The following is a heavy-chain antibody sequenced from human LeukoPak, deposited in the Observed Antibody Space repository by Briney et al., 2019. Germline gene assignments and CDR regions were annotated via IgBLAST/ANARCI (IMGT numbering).Heavy chain of an antibody. D-gene: IGHD3-9*01. CDR3: ARDLRYFSL. V-gene: IGHV4-38-2*02. J-gene: IGHJ4*02. CDR2: IYDDGST. Sequence: TSETLSLTCTVSGGSISRGYYWGWIRQPPGKGLEWIGSIYDDGSTVYNPSLKGQFAISRDTSKNHFSLKLSSVTAADTAVYYCARDLRYFSLWGQGTQVTVSS. CDR1: GGSISRGYY.